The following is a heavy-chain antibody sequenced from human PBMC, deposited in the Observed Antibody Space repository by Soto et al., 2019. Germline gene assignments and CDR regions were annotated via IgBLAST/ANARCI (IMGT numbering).Heavy chain of an antibody. J-gene: IGHJ3*02. D-gene: IGHD3-3*01. Sequence: SETLSLTCTVSGGSISSYYWSWIRQPPGKGLEWIGYIYYSGSTNYNPSLKSRVTISVDTSKNQFSLKLSSVTAADTAVYYCARVSLRFLEWLSPPDAFDIWGQGTMVTVSS. CDR3: ARVSLRFLEWLSPPDAFDI. V-gene: IGHV4-59*01. CDR2: IYYSGST. CDR1: GGSISSYY.